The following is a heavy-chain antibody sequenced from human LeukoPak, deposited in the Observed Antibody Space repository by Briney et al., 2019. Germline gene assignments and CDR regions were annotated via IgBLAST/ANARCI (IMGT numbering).Heavy chain of an antibody. V-gene: IGHV1-8*01. Sequence: ASVKVSCKGSGYTFTSYDINWVRQATGQGLEWMGWMNPNSGNTGYAQKFQGRVTMTRNTSISTAYMELSSLRSEDTAVYYCARPPYCSGGSCYSGWFDPWGQGTLVTVSS. CDR3: ARPPYCSGGSCYSGWFDP. CDR1: GYTFTSYD. J-gene: IGHJ5*02. CDR2: MNPNSGNT. D-gene: IGHD2-15*01.